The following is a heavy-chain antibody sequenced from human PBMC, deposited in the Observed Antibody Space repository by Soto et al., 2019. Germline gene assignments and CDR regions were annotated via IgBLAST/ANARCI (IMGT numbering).Heavy chain of an antibody. Sequence: ASVKVSCKPSGYTFTSYVIHWVRQAPGQGLEWMAWINAGKGNIKYSQKFQGRVTITRDTSASTIYMDLSSLRSEDTAVYYCARDKSGSELSLDYWGQGTPVTVSS. CDR2: INAGKGNI. D-gene: IGHD1-26*01. CDR1: GYTFTSYV. CDR3: ARDKSGSELSLDY. J-gene: IGHJ4*02. V-gene: IGHV1-3*01.